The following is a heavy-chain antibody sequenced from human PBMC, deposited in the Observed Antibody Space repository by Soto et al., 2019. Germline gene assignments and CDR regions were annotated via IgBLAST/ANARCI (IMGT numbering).Heavy chain of an antibody. V-gene: IGHV3-66*01. CDR3: GRYIAVAGTGYDAFDI. J-gene: IGHJ3*02. Sequence: GGSLRLSCAASGFTVSSNYMGWVRQAPGKGLEWVSVIYGGVSTYFAASVKGRFTSSRQNSKNTLYLQMNSLRAEDTAVYYCGRYIAVAGTGYDAFDIGGQGTLVTVSS. D-gene: IGHD6-19*01. CDR2: IYGGVST. CDR1: GFTVSSNY.